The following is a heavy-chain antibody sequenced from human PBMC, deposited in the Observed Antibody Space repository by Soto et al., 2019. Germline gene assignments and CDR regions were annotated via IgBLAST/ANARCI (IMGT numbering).Heavy chain of an antibody. Sequence: GASLKISCKGSGYSFTSYWISWVRQMPGKGLEWMGRIDPSDSYTNYSPSFQGHVTISADKSISTAYLQWSSLKASDTAMYYCARLPYSTMVRGVIGYYYYGMDVWGQGTTVTSP. CDR3: ARLPYSTMVRGVIGYYYYGMDV. J-gene: IGHJ6*02. D-gene: IGHD3-10*01. CDR1: GYSFTSYW. CDR2: IDPSDSYT. V-gene: IGHV5-10-1*01.